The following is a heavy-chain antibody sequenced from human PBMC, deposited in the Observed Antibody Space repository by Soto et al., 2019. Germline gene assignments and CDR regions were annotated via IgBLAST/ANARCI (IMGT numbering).Heavy chain of an antibody. CDR3: ARVGPYCGGDCYSPPP. D-gene: IGHD2-21*02. Sequence: SETLSLTCAVSGYSIRNGYYWGWIRQPPGKGLEWIGTIYHSGSTYYNPSLKSRVTISVDASENHFSLKLSSVTAADTAVYYFARVGPYCGGDCYSPPPWGQGTQVTVSS. CDR2: IYHSGST. J-gene: IGHJ5*02. V-gene: IGHV4-38-2*01. CDR1: GYSIRNGYY.